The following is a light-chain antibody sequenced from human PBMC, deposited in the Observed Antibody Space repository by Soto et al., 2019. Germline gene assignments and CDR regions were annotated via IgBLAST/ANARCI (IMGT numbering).Light chain of an antibody. CDR1: QSLLHSNGYNY. CDR3: MQALQTPRLT. V-gene: IGKV2-28*01. CDR2: LGS. Sequence: DLVMTQSPLSLPVTPGEPASISCRSSQSLLHSNGYNYLDWYLQKPGQSPQLLSYLGSNRASGVPDRFSGSGSGTDFTLKISRVEAEDVGVYYCMQALQTPRLTFGGGTKVEIK. J-gene: IGKJ4*01.